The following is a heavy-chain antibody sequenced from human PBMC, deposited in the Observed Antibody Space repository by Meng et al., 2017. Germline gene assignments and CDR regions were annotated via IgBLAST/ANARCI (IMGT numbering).Heavy chain of an antibody. Sequence: QVQLVKSGAEVKKPGASWKVSFKASGYTFTSYGISWVRQAPGQGLEWMGWISAYNGNTNYAQKLQGRVTMTTDTSTSTAYMELRSLRSDDTAVYYCAQTTVTTYSEYFQHWGQGTLVTVSS. V-gene: IGHV1-18*01. J-gene: IGHJ1*01. D-gene: IGHD4-11*01. CDR3: AQTTVTTYSEYFQH. CDR1: GYTFTSYG. CDR2: ISAYNGNT.